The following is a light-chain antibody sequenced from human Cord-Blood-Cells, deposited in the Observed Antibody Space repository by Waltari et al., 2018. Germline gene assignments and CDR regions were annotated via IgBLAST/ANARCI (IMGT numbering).Light chain of an antibody. J-gene: IGLJ3*02. CDR1: SSDVGGYNY. CDR2: DVS. V-gene: IGLV2-14*01. CDR3: SSHTSSSTLV. Sequence: QSALTQPASVSGSPGQSITISCTGTSSDVGGYNYVSWYQQHPGKPPKLMIYDVSKRPSGVSNRFSGSKSGNTASLTISGLQAEDEADYYCSSHTSSSTLVFGGGTKLTVL.